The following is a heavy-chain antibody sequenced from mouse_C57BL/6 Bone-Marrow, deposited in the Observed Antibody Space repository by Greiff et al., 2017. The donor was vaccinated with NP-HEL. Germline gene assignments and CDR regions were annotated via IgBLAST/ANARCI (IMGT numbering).Heavy chain of an antibody. J-gene: IGHJ2*01. Sequence: EVMLVESGGGLVQPKGSLKLSCAASGFTFNTYAMHWVRQAPGKGLEWVARIRRKSSNYATYYADSVKDRFTISRDDSQSMLYLQMNNLKTEDTAMYYCVLNYFDYWGQGTTLTVSS. CDR1: GFTFNTYA. V-gene: IGHV10-3*01. CDR2: IRRKSSNYAT. CDR3: VLNYFDY.